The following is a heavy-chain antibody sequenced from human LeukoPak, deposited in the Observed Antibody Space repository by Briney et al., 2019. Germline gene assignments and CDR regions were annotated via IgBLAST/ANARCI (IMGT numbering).Heavy chain of an antibody. CDR3: ARRAGGYSHPYDY. Sequence: GRSLRLSCAASGFTFDDYAMHWVRQAPGKGLEWVSGSSWNSGSIGYADSVKGRFTISRDNAKNSLYLQMNSLRAEDTAVYYCARRAGGYSHPYDYWGQGTLVTVSS. CDR2: SSWNSGSI. J-gene: IGHJ4*02. CDR1: GFTFDDYA. V-gene: IGHV3-9*01. D-gene: IGHD4-23*01.